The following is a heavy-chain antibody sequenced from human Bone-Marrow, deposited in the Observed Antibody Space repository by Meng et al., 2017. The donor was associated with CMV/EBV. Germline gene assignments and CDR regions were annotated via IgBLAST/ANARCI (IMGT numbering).Heavy chain of an antibody. CDR1: GGSTNSYY. CDR3: ARGSSNSRYYGMDV. Sequence: SETLSLTCSVYGGSTNSYYWSWIRQSPGKGLEWIGYIYYSGSTNYNPSLKDRVTISVDTSKNQFSLNLTSVTTADTALFYCARGSSNSRYYGMDVWGQGTSVTVSS. CDR2: IYYSGST. V-gene: IGHV4-59*12. D-gene: IGHD6-13*01. J-gene: IGHJ6*02.